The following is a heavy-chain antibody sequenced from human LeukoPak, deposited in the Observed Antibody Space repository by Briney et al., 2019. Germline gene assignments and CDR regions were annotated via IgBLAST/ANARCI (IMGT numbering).Heavy chain of an antibody. Sequence: GGSLRLSCAASGFTFSSYSMNWVRQAPGKGLEWVSSISSSSSYIYYADSVKGRFTISRDNAKNSLYLQMNSLRAEDTAVYYCAGGQMFTSGGFDDWGQGTLVTVSS. CDR2: ISSSSSYI. D-gene: IGHD6-19*01. J-gene: IGHJ4*02. CDR1: GFTFSSYS. CDR3: AGGQMFTSGGFDD. V-gene: IGHV3-21*01.